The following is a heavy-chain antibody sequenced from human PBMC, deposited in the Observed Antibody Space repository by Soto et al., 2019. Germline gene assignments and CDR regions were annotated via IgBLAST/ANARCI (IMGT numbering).Heavy chain of an antibody. J-gene: IGHJ4*02. CDR1: GGSICSYY. Sequence: SGTLSLTCTVSGGSICSYYWSWIRQPPGKGLEWIGYIYYSGSTNYTPSLKSRVTISVDTSKNQFSLKLSSVTAADTAVYYCARSDGRYWGQGTLVTVSS. CDR2: IYYSGST. CDR3: ARSDGRY. V-gene: IGHV4-59*01.